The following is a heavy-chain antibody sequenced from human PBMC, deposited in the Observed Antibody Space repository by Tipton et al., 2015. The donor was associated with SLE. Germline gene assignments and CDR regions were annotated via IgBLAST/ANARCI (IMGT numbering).Heavy chain of an antibody. CDR2: IYTSGST. CDR1: GGSISSGSYY. V-gene: IGHV4-61*02. J-gene: IGHJ3*02. D-gene: IGHD3-3*01. CDR3: ARGPGYDFWSGYPQGAFDI. Sequence: TLSLTCTVSGGSISSGSYYWSWIRQPAGKGLEWIGRIYTSGSTNYNPSLKSRVTISVDTSKNQFSLKLSSVTAADTAVYYCARGPGYDFWSGYPQGAFDIWGQGTMVTVSS.